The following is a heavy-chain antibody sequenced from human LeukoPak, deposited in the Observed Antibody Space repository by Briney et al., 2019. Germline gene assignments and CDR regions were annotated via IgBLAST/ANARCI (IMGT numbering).Heavy chain of an antibody. D-gene: IGHD3-16*01. CDR2: IYPGDSDT. V-gene: IGHV5-51*01. Sequence: GESLKISCKGSGYRFTSYWIAWVRQMPGKGLESMGIIYPGDSDTRYSPSFQGQVTISADKSISTAYLQWSSLKASDTAMYYCARQQMITFGGVTEPLDYWGQGTLVTVPS. J-gene: IGHJ4*02. CDR1: GYRFTSYW. CDR3: ARQQMITFGGVTEPLDY.